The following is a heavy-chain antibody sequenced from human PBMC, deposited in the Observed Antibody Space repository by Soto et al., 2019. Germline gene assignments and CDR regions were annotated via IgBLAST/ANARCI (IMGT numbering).Heavy chain of an antibody. CDR3: ARTEEDIVVVVAATPGYYYYGMDV. CDR1: GYSFTSYW. V-gene: IGHV5-10-1*01. CDR2: IDPSDSYT. Sequence: PGESLKISCKGSGYSFTSYWISWVRQMPGEGLEWMGRIDPSDSYTNYSPSFQGHVTISADKSISTAYLQWSSLKASDTAMYYCARTEEDIVVVVAATPGYYYYGMDVWGQGTTVTVSS. J-gene: IGHJ6*02. D-gene: IGHD2-15*01.